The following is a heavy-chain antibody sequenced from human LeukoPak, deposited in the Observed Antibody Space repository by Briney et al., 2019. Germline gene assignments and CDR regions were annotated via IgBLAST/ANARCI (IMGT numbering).Heavy chain of an antibody. D-gene: IGHD3-10*02. J-gene: IGHJ6*04. V-gene: IGHV3-23*01. CDR1: GFTFSSYD. CDR2: ISGSGGTT. Sequence: PGGSLRLSCAASGFTFSSYDMSWVRQAPGKGLEWVSVISGSGGTTYYADSVKGRFTISRDNAKNSLYLQMNSLRAEDTAVYYCAALSITMIGGVWGKGTPVTISS. CDR3: AALSITMIGGV.